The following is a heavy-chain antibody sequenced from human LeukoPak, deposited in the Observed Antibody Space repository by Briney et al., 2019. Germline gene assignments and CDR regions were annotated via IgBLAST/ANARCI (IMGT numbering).Heavy chain of an antibody. J-gene: IGHJ6*03. CDR1: GYTFTGYY. Sequence: GASVKVSCKASGYTFTGYYMHWVRQAPGQGLEWMGWINPNSGGTNYAQKFQGRVTMTRDTSISTAYMELSRLRSDDTAVYYCARGNRYSSGWYYYYYMDVWGKGTTVTISS. V-gene: IGHV1-2*02. CDR2: INPNSGGT. D-gene: IGHD6-19*01. CDR3: ARGNRYSSGWYYYYYMDV.